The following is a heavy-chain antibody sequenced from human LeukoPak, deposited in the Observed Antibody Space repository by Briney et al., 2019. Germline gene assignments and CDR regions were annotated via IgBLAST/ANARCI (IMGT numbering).Heavy chain of an antibody. V-gene: IGHV3-48*03. D-gene: IGHD6-19*01. CDR1: GFAFSSYE. CDR3: ATSLSGWFGPSAYY. CDR2: ISGDGRAV. Sequence: GGSLRLSCVASGFAFSSYEMSWVRQAPGKGLEWVSFISGDGRAVHYADSVKGRFTISADNARNSVFLQMNSLRAEDTAVYYCATSLSGWFGPSAYYCGQGTLVTVSS. J-gene: IGHJ4*02.